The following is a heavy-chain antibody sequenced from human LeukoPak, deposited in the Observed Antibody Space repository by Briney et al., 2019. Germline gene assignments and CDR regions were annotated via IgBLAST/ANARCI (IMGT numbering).Heavy chain of an antibody. J-gene: IGHJ3*02. CDR2: IYPGDSDT. D-gene: IGHD5-18*01. CDR1: GYSFTSYW. Sequence: PGESLKISCKGSGYSFTSYWIGWVRQMPGKGLEWMGIIYPGDSDTKYSPSFQGQVTMSADKSLSTAYLQWSSLKASDTAMYYCARGTGQYNYGHRGAFDTWGQGTMVTVSS. V-gene: IGHV5-51*01. CDR3: ARGTGQYNYGHRGAFDT.